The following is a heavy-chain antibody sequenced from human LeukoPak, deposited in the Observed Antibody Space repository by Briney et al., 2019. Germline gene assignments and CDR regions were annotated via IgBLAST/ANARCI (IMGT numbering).Heavy chain of an antibody. J-gene: IGHJ4*02. CDR2: IYYSGST. CDR1: GGSISSSSYY. CDR3: ARQTPFSVWLLLQFAYYFDY. D-gene: IGHD3-22*01. Sequence: KASETLSLTCTVSGGSISSSSYYWGWLRQPPGKGLEWIGSIYYSGSTYYNPSLKSRVTISVDTSKNQFSLKLSSVTAADTAVYYCARQTPFSVWLLLQFAYYFDYWGQGTLVTVSS. V-gene: IGHV4-39*01.